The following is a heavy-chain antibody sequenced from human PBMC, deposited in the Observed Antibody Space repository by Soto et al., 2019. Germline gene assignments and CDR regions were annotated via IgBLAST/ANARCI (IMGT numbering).Heavy chain of an antibody. V-gene: IGHV3-23*01. CDR3: AKTEQWLIAYFDY. D-gene: IGHD6-19*01. CDR2: ISGSGTST. CDR1: GFTFSTFA. J-gene: IGHJ4*02. Sequence: EVQLLESGGGLVQPGGSLRLSCAASGFTFSTFAMSWVRQAPGKGPEWVSGISGSGTSTYYADSVKGRFTISRDNSKNTLYLQMNSLRAEDTAVYYCAKTEQWLIAYFDYWGQGTLVPVSS.